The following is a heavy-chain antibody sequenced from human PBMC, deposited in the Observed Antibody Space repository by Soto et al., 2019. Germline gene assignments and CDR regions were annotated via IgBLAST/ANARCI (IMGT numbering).Heavy chain of an antibody. D-gene: IGHD1-26*01. Sequence: QVQLQESGPGLVKPSGTLSLTCAVSGGSISSSNWWSWVRQPPGKGLEWIGEIYHSGSNNYNPSHKRRVTISVDKSKNQFSLKLCSVTAADTAVYYCARGGAAYYGMDVLGQGTTVTVS. J-gene: IGHJ6*02. CDR2: IYHSGSN. V-gene: IGHV4-4*02. CDR3: ARGGAAYYGMDV. CDR1: GGSISSSNW.